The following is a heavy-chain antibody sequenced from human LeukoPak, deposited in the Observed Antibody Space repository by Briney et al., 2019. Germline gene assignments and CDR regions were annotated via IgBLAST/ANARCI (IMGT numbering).Heavy chain of an antibody. Sequence: GGSLRLSCAASGFSVSNKYMIWVRQAPGKGLEWVSYISATSGSINYADSVQGRFTISRDNAQNSLFLQMNSLRGDDTAVYYCARGGAARPDYWGQGTLVTVSS. D-gene: IGHD6-6*01. CDR1: GFSVSNKY. J-gene: IGHJ4*02. CDR2: ISATSGSI. V-gene: IGHV3-21*06. CDR3: ARGGAARPDY.